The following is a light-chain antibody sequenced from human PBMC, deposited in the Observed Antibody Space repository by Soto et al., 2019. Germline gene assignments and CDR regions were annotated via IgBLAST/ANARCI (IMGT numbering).Light chain of an antibody. CDR1: QNINDY. V-gene: IGKV1-39*01. Sequence: DIQMTQSPSSLSASVGDRVTIACRASQNINDYLKWYQQRPGKAPNLLIYAASSMQSGVPSRFSGSGSGTDFTLTINSLQLEDFATYFCQHSYSPSITFGGGTKVEIK. CDR3: QHSYSPSIT. CDR2: AAS. J-gene: IGKJ4*01.